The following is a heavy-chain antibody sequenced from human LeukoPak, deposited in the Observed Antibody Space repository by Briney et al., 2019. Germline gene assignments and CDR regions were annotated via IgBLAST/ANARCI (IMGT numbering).Heavy chain of an antibody. J-gene: IGHJ3*02. Sequence: PSETLSLTCNASGGSISSYYWSWIRQPPGKGLEGIGYIYYSGSTNYNPSLKSRVTISVDTSKNQFSLKLSSVTAADTAVYYCARGNGWGALDIWGQGTMVTVSS. CDR3: ARGNGWGALDI. V-gene: IGHV4-59*01. D-gene: IGHD6-19*01. CDR2: IYYSGST. CDR1: GGSISSYY.